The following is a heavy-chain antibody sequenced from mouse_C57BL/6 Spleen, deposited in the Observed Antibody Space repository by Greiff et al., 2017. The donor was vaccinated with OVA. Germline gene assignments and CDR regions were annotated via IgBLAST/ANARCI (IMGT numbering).Heavy chain of an antibody. CDR2: IDPEDGET. D-gene: IGHD1-1*01. V-gene: IGHV14-2*01. Sequence: VQLQQSGAELVKPGASVKLSCTASGFNIKDYYMHWVKQRTEQGLEWIGRIDPEDGETKYAPKFQGKATITADTSSNTAYLQLSSLPSEDPPVYFGASPEGSGDYKARDYGGQGTSVTVSS. CDR3: ASPEGSGDYKARDY. CDR1: GFNIKDYY. J-gene: IGHJ4*01.